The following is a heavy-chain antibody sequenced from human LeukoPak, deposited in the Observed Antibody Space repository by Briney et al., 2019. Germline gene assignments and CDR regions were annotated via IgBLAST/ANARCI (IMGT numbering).Heavy chain of an antibody. Sequence: GGSLRLSCAASGFTFSSYWMSWVRQAPGKGLEWVANIKQDGSEKYYVDSVKGRFTISRDNAKNSLYLQMNSLRAEDTAVYYCVRDRAYFDSSGFYNLDYWGQGTLVTVSS. CDR2: IKQDGSEK. CDR1: GFTFSSYW. CDR3: VRDRAYFDSSGFYNLDY. V-gene: IGHV3-7*01. D-gene: IGHD3-22*01. J-gene: IGHJ4*02.